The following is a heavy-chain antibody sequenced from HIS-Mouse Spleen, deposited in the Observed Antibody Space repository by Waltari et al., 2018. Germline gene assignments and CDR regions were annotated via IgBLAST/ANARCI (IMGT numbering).Heavy chain of an antibody. CDR2: IKQDGREK. CDR1: GFTFSSYW. Sequence: EVQLVESGGGLVQPGGSLRLSCAASGFTFSSYWMSWVRQAPGKGLEWVAKIKQDGREKYYVDSVKGRFTISRDNAKNSLYLQMNSLRAEDTAVYYCAREGDSGSYFDYWGQGTLVTVSS. V-gene: IGHV3-7*01. CDR3: AREGDSGSYFDY. D-gene: IGHD1-26*01. J-gene: IGHJ4*02.